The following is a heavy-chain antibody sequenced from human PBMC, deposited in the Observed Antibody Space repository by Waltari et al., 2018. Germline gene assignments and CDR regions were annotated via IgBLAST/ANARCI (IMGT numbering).Heavy chain of an antibody. D-gene: IGHD1-1*01. CDR3: AKDRLWNSFDS. V-gene: IGHV3-74*01. CDR1: RFTLRTQW. Sequence: EVQLVESGGGVIQPGGSLGLSCSSSRFTLRTQWMNWGRQAPGKGLVWVSRINTDGSSTAYADSVKGRFTISRDNAKNTLYLQMNSLRAEDTAVYYCAKDRLWNSFDSWGQGTLVTVSS. J-gene: IGHJ4*02. CDR2: INTDGSST.